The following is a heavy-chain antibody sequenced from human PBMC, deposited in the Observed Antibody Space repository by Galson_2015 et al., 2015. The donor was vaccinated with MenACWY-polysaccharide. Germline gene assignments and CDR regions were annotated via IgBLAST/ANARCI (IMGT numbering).Heavy chain of an antibody. CDR1: GGFISSYY. CDR2: MSYRGST. Sequence: LSLTCTVSGGFISSYYWSWIRQPPGKGLEWIGYMSYRGSTNYNPSLKSRVTISIDTSKNQLSLRLSSVTAADTAVYYCARVLYTAGWYVDLWGRGTLVTVSS. J-gene: IGHJ2*01. D-gene: IGHD2-2*02. CDR3: ARVLYTAGWYVDL. V-gene: IGHV4-59*01.